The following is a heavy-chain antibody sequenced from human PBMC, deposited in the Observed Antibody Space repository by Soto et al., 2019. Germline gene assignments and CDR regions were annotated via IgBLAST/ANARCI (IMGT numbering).Heavy chain of an antibody. CDR1: GYTFSGSA. CDR3: TSRYCSSASCHT. CDR2: IRGKANSYET. D-gene: IGHD2-2*01. J-gene: IGHJ5*02. V-gene: IGHV3-73*01. Sequence: EVQLVESRGGLVQPGGSLKLSCVASGYTFSGSAFHWVRQASGKGLEWVGRIRGKANSYETAYAESVKGRFTISRDDSKNTAFLQMNSLKTEDTAVYYCTSRYCSSASCHTWGQGTRVTVSS.